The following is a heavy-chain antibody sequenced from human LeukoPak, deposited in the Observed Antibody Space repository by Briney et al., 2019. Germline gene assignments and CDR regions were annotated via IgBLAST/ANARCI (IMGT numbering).Heavy chain of an antibody. CDR2: IRQDESER. V-gene: IGHV3-7*01. Sequence: GWSLRLSCEGSGFSFSSYWMTWVRQLPGKGPEWVANIRQDESERYFADSVKGRFTISRDNAKKSVYLHMSSLRAEDTALYYCARVNVGVVPRAAFDIWGQGTMVTVSS. CDR1: GFSFSSYW. D-gene: IGHD2-2*01. J-gene: IGHJ3*02. CDR3: ARVNVGVVPRAAFDI.